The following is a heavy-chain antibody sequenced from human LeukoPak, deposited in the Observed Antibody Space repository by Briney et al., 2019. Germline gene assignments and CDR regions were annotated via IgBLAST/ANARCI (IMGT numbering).Heavy chain of an antibody. Sequence: GGSLRLSCAASGFTFSSQWMHWVRQAPGKGLEWVSGISRNSGRIGYADSVKGRFTISRDNAKNSLYLQMNSLRAEDTALYYCAKDIGTTVTTSGAFDIWGQGTMVTVSS. CDR2: ISRNSGRI. CDR1: GFTFSSQW. D-gene: IGHD4-17*01. CDR3: AKDIGTTVTTSGAFDI. V-gene: IGHV3-9*01. J-gene: IGHJ3*02.